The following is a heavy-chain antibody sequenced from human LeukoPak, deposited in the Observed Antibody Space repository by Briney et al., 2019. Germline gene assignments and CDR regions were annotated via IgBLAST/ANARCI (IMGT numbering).Heavy chain of an antibody. D-gene: IGHD5-18*01. CDR3: ARENDRYGRIDY. CDR1: GGSISSSSYY. CDR2: VSNSGRT. V-gene: IGHV4-61*01. J-gene: IGHJ4*02. Sequence: SETLSLTCTVSGGSISSSSYYWGWIRQPPGKRLQWIGYVSNSGRTDYNPSLKSRVTISIDTSRNQFSLRLRSVTAADTAVYFCARENDRYGRIDYWGRGTLVTVTS.